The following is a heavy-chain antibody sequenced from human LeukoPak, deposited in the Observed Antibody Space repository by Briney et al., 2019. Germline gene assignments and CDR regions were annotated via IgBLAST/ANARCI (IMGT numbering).Heavy chain of an antibody. CDR1: GYTFTSYY. CDR3: ARERCSSTSCIYYYGMDV. J-gene: IGHJ6*02. Sequence: ASVKVSCKAPGYTFTSYYMHWVRQAPGQGLEWMGIINPSGGSTSYAQKFQGRVTMTRDTSTSTVYMELSSLRSEDTAVYYCARERCSSTSCIYYYGMDVWGQGTTVTVSS. V-gene: IGHV1-46*01. D-gene: IGHD2-2*01. CDR2: INPSGGST.